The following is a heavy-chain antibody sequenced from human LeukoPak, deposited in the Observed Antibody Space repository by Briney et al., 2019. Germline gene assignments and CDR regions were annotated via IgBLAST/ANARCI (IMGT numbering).Heavy chain of an antibody. V-gene: IGHV3-30*02. CDR1: GFTFSSYG. J-gene: IGHJ6*03. CDR3: AKAVYSSSWYGQTGAYYYYMDV. D-gene: IGHD6-13*01. Sequence: GGSLRLSCAASGFTFSSYGMHWVRQAPGKGLEWVAFIRYDGSNKYYADSVKGRFTISRDNSKNTLYLQMNSLRAEDTAVYYCAKAVYSSSWYGQTGAYYYYMDVWGKGTTVTVSS. CDR2: IRYDGSNK.